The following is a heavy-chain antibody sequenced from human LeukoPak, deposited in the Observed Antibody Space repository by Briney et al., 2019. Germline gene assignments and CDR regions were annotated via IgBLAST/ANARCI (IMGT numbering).Heavy chain of an antibody. D-gene: IGHD4-23*01. CDR1: GFTFDDYT. CDR3: AKKGYGGNSGGAYFDY. J-gene: IGHJ4*02. Sequence: GSLRLSCAASGFTFDDYTMHWVRQAPGKGLEWVSLISWDGDSTYYADSVKGRFTISRDNSKNSLYLQMNSLRTEDTALYYCAKKGYGGNSGGAYFDYWGQGTLVTVSS. CDR2: ISWDGDST. V-gene: IGHV3-43*01.